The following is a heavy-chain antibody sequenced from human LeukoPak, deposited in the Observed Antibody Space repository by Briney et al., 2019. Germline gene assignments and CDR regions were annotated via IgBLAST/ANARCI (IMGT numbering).Heavy chain of an antibody. CDR3: ARGRGYYDSSGYYFTPFDY. D-gene: IGHD3-22*01. V-gene: IGHV4-61*02. J-gene: IGHJ4*02. Sequence: PSETLSLTCTVSGGSISSGSYYWSWIRQPAGKGLEWIGRIYTSGSTNYNPSLKSRVTISVDRSKNQFSLKLSSVTAADTAVYYCARGRGYYDSSGYYFTPFDYWGQGTLVTVSS. CDR2: IYTSGST. CDR1: GGSISSGSYY.